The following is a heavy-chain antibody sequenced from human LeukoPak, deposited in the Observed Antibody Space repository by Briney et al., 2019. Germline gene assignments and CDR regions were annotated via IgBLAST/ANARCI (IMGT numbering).Heavy chain of an antibody. Sequence: ASVKVSCKASGYTFTSYGISWVRQAPGQGLEWMGWISAYNGNTNYAQKLQGRVTMTTDTSTSTAYMELRSLRSDDTAVYYCARLYDSTTYNWFDPWGQGILVTVSS. CDR2: ISAYNGNT. CDR3: ARLYDSTTYNWFDP. CDR1: GYTFTSYG. J-gene: IGHJ5*02. V-gene: IGHV1-18*01. D-gene: IGHD3-22*01.